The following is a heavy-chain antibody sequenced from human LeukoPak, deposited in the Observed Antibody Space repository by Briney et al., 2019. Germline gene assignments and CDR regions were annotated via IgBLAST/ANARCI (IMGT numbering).Heavy chain of an antibody. CDR1: GGSISGYY. Sequence: PSETLSLTCTVSGGSISGYYWSWIRQPPGKGLEWIGYIYYSGSTNYNPSLKSRDTISVDTSKNQFSLKLTSVTAADTAVYYCAGQYSGYDFYQFDHWGQGTLVTVSS. D-gene: IGHD5-12*01. V-gene: IGHV4-59*01. J-gene: IGHJ4*02. CDR3: AGQYSGYDFYQFDH. CDR2: IYYSGST.